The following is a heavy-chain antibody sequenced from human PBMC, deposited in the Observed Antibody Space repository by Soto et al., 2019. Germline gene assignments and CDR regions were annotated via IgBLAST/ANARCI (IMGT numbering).Heavy chain of an antibody. CDR3: ARGRGGSYGGNSANFDI. V-gene: IGHV3-33*01. CDR1: GFTFSGFG. Sequence: QVQLVESGGGVVQPGTSLRLSCEASGFTFSGFGMHWVRQAPGKGLEWVAVIWYDGSKKYYADCVKGRFTISRDNSKKALYLQMNSLRAEDTAVYYCARGRGGSYGGNSANFDIWGQGTLVTVSS. CDR2: IWYDGSKK. D-gene: IGHD4-17*01. J-gene: IGHJ3*02.